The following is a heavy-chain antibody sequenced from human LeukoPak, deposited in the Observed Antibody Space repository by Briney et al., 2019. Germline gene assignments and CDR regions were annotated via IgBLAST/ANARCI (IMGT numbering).Heavy chain of an antibody. Sequence: HGESLKISCKGSGYSFTSYWIGWVRQMPGKGLEWMGIIYPGDSDTRYSPSFQGQVTISADKSISTAYLQWSSLKASDTAMYYCARSFIGYCSGGSCYWFDPWGQGTLVTVSS. D-gene: IGHD2-15*01. V-gene: IGHV5-51*01. CDR1: GYSFTSYW. CDR2: IYPGDSDT. CDR3: ARSFIGYCSGGSCYWFDP. J-gene: IGHJ5*02.